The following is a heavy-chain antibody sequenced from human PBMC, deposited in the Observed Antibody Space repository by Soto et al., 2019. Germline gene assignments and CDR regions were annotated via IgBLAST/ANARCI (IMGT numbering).Heavy chain of an antibody. Sequence: SVKVSCKASGGTFSSYAISWVRQAPGQGLEWMGGIIPIFGTANYAQKFQGRVTITADESTSTAYMELSSLRSEDTAVYYCAREEKHSDFWSGYYYYFDYWGQGTLVTVSS. CDR2: IIPIFGTA. CDR1: GGTFSSYA. D-gene: IGHD3-3*01. CDR3: AREEKHSDFWSGYYYYFDY. V-gene: IGHV1-69*13. J-gene: IGHJ4*02.